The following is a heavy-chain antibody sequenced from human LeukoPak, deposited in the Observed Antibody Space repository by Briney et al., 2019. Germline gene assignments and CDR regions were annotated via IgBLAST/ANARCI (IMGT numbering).Heavy chain of an antibody. CDR3: ARDLSTSSGDYYAMDV. D-gene: IGHD6-19*01. J-gene: IGHJ6*02. V-gene: IGHV3-30-3*01. CDR2: ISYDGSNK. Sequence: GGSLRLSCAASGFTFSSYAVHWVRQAPGKGLEWVAVISYDGSNKYYADSVKGRFTISRDNSKNTLYLQINSLRAEDTAVYYCARDLSTSSGDYYAMDVWGQGTTVTVSS. CDR1: GFTFSSYA.